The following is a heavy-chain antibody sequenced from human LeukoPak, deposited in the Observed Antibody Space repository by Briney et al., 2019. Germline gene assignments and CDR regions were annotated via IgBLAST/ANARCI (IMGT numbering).Heavy chain of an antibody. V-gene: IGHV4-59*01. CDR1: GGSLSSNY. Sequence: SETLSLTCTVSGGSLSSNYWSWIRQPPGKGLEWIGYIYYSGSTTYNPSLKSRVTISVDTSKNQFSLKLTSVTAADTAVYYCARGSGVTIFGVVTDAFDIWGQGTMVTVSS. D-gene: IGHD3-3*01. J-gene: IGHJ3*02. CDR3: ARGSGVTIFGVVTDAFDI. CDR2: IYYSGST.